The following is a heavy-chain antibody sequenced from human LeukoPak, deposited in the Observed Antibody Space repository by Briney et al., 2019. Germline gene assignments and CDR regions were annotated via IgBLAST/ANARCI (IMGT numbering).Heavy chain of an antibody. J-gene: IGHJ4*02. Sequence: PGMSLRLSCAASGFTFRSYGMHRVRQAPGKGLEWVAVVADDGNHKVYADSAKGRFTIYRDNSKNTLYLQMDSLRAEDTAVYYCAREAAWGQWYFDYWGQGTLVTVSS. CDR2: VADDGNHK. CDR3: AREAAWGQWYFDY. D-gene: IGHD2-15*01. CDR1: GFTFRSYG. V-gene: IGHV3-30*03.